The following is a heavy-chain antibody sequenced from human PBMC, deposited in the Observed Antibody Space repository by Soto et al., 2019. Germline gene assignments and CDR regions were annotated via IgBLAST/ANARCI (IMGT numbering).Heavy chain of an antibody. CDR2: IYWNSGTI. J-gene: IGHJ4*02. CDR3: EKDNPLTPPYFAH. CDR1: GFTFDDYA. Sequence: GGSLRISCAASGFTFDDYAMHWVRQAPGKGLEWVSSIYWNSGTIDYADSVKGRFTISRDNAKNSLYLQMNSLRPEDTAFYYCEKDNPLTPPYFAHWGQGTLVPVSS. V-gene: IGHV3-9*01.